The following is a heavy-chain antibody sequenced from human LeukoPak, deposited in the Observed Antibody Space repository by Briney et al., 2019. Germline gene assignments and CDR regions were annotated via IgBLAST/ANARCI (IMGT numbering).Heavy chain of an antibody. CDR2: IIPIFGTA. V-gene: IGHV1-69*13. J-gene: IGHJ6*03. CDR1: GGTFSSYA. Sequence: ASVKVSCKASGGTFSSYAISWVRQAPGQGLEWMGGIIPIFGTANYAQKFQGRVTITADESTSTAYMELSSLRSEDTAVYYCARVVTDGLYYYYMDVWGKGTTVTVSS. CDR3: ARVVTDGLYYYYMDV. D-gene: IGHD5-24*01.